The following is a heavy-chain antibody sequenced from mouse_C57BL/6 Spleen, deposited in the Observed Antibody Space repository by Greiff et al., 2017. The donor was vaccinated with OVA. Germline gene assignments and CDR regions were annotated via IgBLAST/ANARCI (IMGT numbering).Heavy chain of an antibody. CDR3: ARSGGSSSFAY. J-gene: IGHJ3*01. Sequence: VQLQQSGPGMVKPSQSLSLTCTVTGYSITSGYDWHWIRHFPGNKLEWMGYISYSGSTNYNPSLKSRISITHDTSKNHFFLKLNSVTTEDTATYYCARSGGSSSFAYWGQGTLVTVSA. D-gene: IGHD1-1*01. CDR2: ISYSGST. CDR1: GYSITSGYD. V-gene: IGHV3-1*01.